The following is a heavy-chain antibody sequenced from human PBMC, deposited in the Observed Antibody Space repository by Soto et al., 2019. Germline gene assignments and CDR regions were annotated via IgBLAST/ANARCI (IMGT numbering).Heavy chain of an antibody. J-gene: IGHJ4*02. D-gene: IGHD7-27*01. CDR1: GFRFRISP. V-gene: IGHV3-30-3*01. Sequence: LRLAFTASGFRFRISPLHLVPQAPGKGPEWVALISYDGTNKFYADSVKGRFTISRDNSKSTLYLQVDSLRPEDAAVYYCARDPKTSGGQHWAFNYFDSWGQGP. CDR3: ARDPKTSGGQHWAFNYFDS. CDR2: ISYDGTNK.